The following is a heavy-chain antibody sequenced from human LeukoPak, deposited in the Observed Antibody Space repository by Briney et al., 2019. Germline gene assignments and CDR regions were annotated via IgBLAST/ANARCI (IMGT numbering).Heavy chain of an antibody. CDR2: IRYDGSNK. Sequence: PGGSLRLSCAASGFTFSSYRMHWVRQAPGKGLEWVAFIRYDGSNKYYADSVKGRFTISRDNSKNTLYLQMNSLRAEDTAVYYCAKDPNGDYIGTFDIWGQGTMVTVSS. V-gene: IGHV3-30*02. J-gene: IGHJ3*02. CDR3: AKDPNGDYIGTFDI. D-gene: IGHD4-17*01. CDR1: GFTFSSYR.